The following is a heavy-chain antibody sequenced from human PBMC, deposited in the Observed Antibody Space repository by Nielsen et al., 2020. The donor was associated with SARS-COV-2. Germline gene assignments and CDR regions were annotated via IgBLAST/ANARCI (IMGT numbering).Heavy chain of an antibody. CDR1: GFTFSSYG. J-gene: IGHJ4*02. Sequence: GESLKISCAASGFTFSSYGMHWVRQAPGKGLEWVAVIWYDGSNKYYADSVKGRFTISRDNSKNTLYLQMNSLRAEDTAVYYCADGERWFGELWGQGTLVTVSS. D-gene: IGHD3-10*01. V-gene: IGHV3-33*01. CDR2: IWYDGSNK. CDR3: ADGERWFGEL.